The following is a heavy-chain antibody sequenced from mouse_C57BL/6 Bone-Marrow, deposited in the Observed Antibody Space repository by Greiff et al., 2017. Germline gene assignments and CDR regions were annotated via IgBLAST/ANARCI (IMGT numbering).Heavy chain of an antibody. CDR1: GFNIKNTY. CDR3: ASGRLRREGFAY. CDR2: IDPANGNT. V-gene: IGHV14-3*01. J-gene: IGHJ3*01. D-gene: IGHD2-4*01. Sequence: VTLKVSVAELVRPGASVKLSCTASGFNIKNTYMHWVKQRPEQGLEWIGRIDPANGNTKYAPKFQGKATITADTSSNTAYLQLSSLTSEDTAIYYCASGRLRREGFAYWGQGTLVTVSA.